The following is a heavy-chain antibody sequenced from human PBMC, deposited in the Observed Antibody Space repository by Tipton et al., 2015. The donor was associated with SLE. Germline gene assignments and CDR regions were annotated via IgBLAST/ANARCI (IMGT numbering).Heavy chain of an antibody. V-gene: IGHV4-59*01. Sequence: TLSLTCSVSGVSITDYSWSWIRQPPGKALDWIGYFDDSGRTIKYNSSLKSRVTISIDTSKNNFSLKLSSVTAADTAVYYCAREGYSGGWDGDFDNWGQGTLVTVSS. J-gene: IGHJ4*02. CDR3: AREGYSGGWDGDFDN. CDR2: FDDSGRT. D-gene: IGHD6-19*01. CDR1: GVSITDYS.